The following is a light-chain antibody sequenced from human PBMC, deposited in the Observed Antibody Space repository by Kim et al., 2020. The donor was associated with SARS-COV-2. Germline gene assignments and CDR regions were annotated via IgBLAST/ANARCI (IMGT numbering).Light chain of an antibody. CDR2: VAS. J-gene: IGKJ2*01. Sequence: DIQMTQSPSSLSASVGDRVTITCRASHFINTYLSWYQQKPGKAPKLLINVASSLQSGVPSRFSGSGSGTDFTLTINSLQPEDFATYFCQQSYNTLYTFGQGTKLEI. CDR1: HFINTY. CDR3: QQSYNTLYT. V-gene: IGKV1-39*01.